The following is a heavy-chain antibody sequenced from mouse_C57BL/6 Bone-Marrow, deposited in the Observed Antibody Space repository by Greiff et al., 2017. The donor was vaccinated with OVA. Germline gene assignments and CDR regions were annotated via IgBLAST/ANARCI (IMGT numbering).Heavy chain of an antibody. CDR2: IWWDDDK. CDR1: VFSLSTFVMG. CDR3: ARMDYGSSPFDY. D-gene: IGHD1-1*01. Sequence: QVTLKVCGPGILQPSSNISLQCSLTVFSLSTFVMGVGWIRQPSGKGLEWLAHIWWDDDKYYNPALKSRLTISKDTSKNQVFLKIANVDTADTATYYCARMDYGSSPFDYWGQGTTLTVSS. V-gene: IGHV8-8*01. J-gene: IGHJ2*01.